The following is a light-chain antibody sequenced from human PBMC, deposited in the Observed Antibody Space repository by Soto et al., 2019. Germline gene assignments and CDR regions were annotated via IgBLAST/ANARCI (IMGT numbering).Light chain of an antibody. CDR2: LGS. V-gene: IGKV2-28*01. CDR1: QSLLHRNGYNY. J-gene: IGKJ2*01. Sequence: DIVMTQSPLSLPVTPGEPASISCRSSQSLLHRNGYNYLDWYLQKPGQSLQLLIYLGSNRASGVPDRFSGSGSGTDFTLKISRVEAEDVGVYYCMQALQTPPTFGQGTKLEIK. CDR3: MQALQTPPT.